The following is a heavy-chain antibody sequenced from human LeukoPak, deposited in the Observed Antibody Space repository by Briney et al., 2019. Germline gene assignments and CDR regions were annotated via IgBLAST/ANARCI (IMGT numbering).Heavy chain of an antibody. Sequence: PSETLSLTCTVSVGSLSRYFWSWIRQPPAKGLEWVGYICYSGSTNYNLSLKSRVTIPLHTSKNQFSLKLRSATAADTAVYYCAEVGLCAYYYDCSGYRHNWFDPWGQGTLVTVSS. D-gene: IGHD3-22*01. J-gene: IGHJ5*02. CDR2: ICYSGST. V-gene: IGHV4-59*01. CDR3: AEVGLCAYYYDCSGYRHNWFDP. CDR1: VGSLSRYF.